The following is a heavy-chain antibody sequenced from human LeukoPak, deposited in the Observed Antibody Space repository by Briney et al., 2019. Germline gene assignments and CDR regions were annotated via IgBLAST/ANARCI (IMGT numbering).Heavy chain of an antibody. CDR1: GFAFSDYW. CDR3: ARDSSPRYSGYDWVY. CDR2: INHDGSQT. J-gene: IGHJ4*02. D-gene: IGHD5-12*01. Sequence: GGSLRLSCTASGFAFSDYWMSWVRQAPGKGLEWLANINHDGSQTSYVDSVRGRFTVSRDNAKNSLYLQMNSLRADDTAVYYCARDSSPRYSGYDWVYWGRGTLVTVSS. V-gene: IGHV3-7*01.